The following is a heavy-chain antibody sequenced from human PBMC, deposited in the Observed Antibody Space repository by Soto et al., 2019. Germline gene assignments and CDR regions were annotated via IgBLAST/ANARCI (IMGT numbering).Heavy chain of an antibody. V-gene: IGHV3-30-3*01. CDR2: ISDDGSIK. Sequence: GGSLRLSCAASGFSFTTYAMHWVRQAPGKGLEWVAVISDDGSIKYYADSVKGRFTISRDNSKNTFYLQMNSLRGDDTALYYCARAIETAMDPCDYWGQGALVTVSS. D-gene: IGHD5-18*01. J-gene: IGHJ4*02. CDR1: GFSFTTYA. CDR3: ARAIETAMDPCDY.